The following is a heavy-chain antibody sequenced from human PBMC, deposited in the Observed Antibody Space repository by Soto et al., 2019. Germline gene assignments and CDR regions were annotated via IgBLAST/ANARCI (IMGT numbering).Heavy chain of an antibody. D-gene: IGHD3-22*01. J-gene: IGHJ4*02. CDR2: IYYSGST. V-gene: IGHV4-31*03. CDR3: ARGGLYYDSSGYRHDY. CDR1: GGSISSGGYY. Sequence: QVQLQESGPGLVKPSQTLSLTCTVSGGSISSGGYYWSWIRQHQGKGLAWIGYIYYSGSTYYNPSLKSRVTISVDTSKNQFSLKLSSVTAADTALYYCARGGLYYDSSGYRHDYWGQGTLVTVSS.